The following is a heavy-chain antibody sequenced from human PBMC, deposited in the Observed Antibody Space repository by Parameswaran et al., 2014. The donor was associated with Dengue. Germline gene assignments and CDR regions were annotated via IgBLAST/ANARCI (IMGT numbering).Heavy chain of an antibody. J-gene: IGHJ4*02. CDR3: AREGWRSGYSYGYAGSGGDY. CDR2: ISAYNGNT. Sequence: RLVRQAPGQGLEWMGWISAYNGNTNYAQKLQGRVTMTTDTSTSTAYMELRSLRSDDTAVYYCAREGWRSGYSYGYAGSGGDYWGQGTLVTVSS. V-gene: IGHV1-18*01. D-gene: IGHD5-18*01.